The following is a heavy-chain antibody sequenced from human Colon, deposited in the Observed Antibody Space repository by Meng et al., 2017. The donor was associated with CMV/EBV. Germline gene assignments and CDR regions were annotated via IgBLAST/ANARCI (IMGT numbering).Heavy chain of an antibody. Sequence: QVQLQQSGPGLVKPSXTLPLTCAISGDSVSSNSAAWNWIRQSPSRGLEWLGRTYYRSKYYNDYALSVKSRITINPDTSKNQFSLQLNSVTPEDTAIYYCARDWGDVRGGFDFGGQGTLVTVSS. CDR2: TYYRSKYYN. CDR3: ARDWGDVRGGFDF. J-gene: IGHJ4*02. CDR1: GDSVSSNSAA. V-gene: IGHV6-1*01. D-gene: IGHD3-10*02.